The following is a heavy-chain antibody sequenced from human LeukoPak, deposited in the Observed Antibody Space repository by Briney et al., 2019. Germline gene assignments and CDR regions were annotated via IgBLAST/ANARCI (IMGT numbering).Heavy chain of an antibody. CDR3: AKDLVTAGSCSGGSCYSGEEFDY. CDR2: ISGSGGST. Sequence: GESLRLSCAASGFTFSSYAMSWVRQAPGKGLEWVSAISGSGGSTYYADSVKGRFTISRDNSKNTLYLQMNSLRAEDTAVYYCAKDLVTAGSCSGGSCYSGEEFDYWGQGTLVTVSS. J-gene: IGHJ4*02. CDR1: GFTFSSYA. D-gene: IGHD2-15*01. V-gene: IGHV3-23*01.